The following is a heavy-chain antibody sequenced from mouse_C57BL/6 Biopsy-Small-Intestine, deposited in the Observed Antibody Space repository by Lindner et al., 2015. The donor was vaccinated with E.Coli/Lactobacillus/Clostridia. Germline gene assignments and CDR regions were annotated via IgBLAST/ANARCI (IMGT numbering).Heavy chain of an antibody. J-gene: IGHJ1*01. V-gene: IGHV1-81*01. CDR3: ARGGRCSGGSCRQNYYFYGMDV. Sequence: SVKVSCKASGGTFSSYAISWVRQAPGQGLEWMGGIIPIFGTANYAQRFRGRVTITADESTSTAYMELSSLRSEDTAVYYCARGGRCSGGSCRQNYYFYGMDVWGQGTTVTVSS. D-gene: IGHD1-1*02. CDR2: IIPIFGTA. CDR1: GGTFSSYA.